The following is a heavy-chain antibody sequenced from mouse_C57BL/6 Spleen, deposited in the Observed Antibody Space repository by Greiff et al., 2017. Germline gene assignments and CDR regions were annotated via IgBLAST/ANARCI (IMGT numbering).Heavy chain of an antibody. CDR2: FYPGSGSI. CDR1: GYTFTEYT. D-gene: IGHD2-1*01. V-gene: IGHV1-62-2*01. J-gene: IGHJ1*03. CDR3: ARHEEATYGNSWYFGV. Sequence: QVQLQQSGAELVKPGASVKLSCKASGYTFTEYTIHWVKQRSGQGLEWIGWFYPGSGSIKYNEKFKDKATLTADKSSSTVYMELSRLTSEYSAVYFCARHEEATYGNSWYFGVWGTGTTVTVSS.